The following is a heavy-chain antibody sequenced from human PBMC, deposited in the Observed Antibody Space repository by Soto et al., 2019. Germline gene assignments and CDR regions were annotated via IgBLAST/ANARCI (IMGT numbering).Heavy chain of an antibody. CDR3: ARRGGVGVAGSAAFDM. CDR2: INPATGAA. Sequence: QLHLVQSGAVVKKPGASVTVSCSASGYPVTAYYMHWVRQAPGRGLEWMGGINPATGAAKYTQTFQGRVTMTRDTSTSTVFMEPGGLTSEDTAVFYCARRGGVGVAGSAAFDMWGQGTLVTVSS. D-gene: IGHD3-3*01. J-gene: IGHJ3*02. CDR1: GYPVTAYY. V-gene: IGHV1-2*02.